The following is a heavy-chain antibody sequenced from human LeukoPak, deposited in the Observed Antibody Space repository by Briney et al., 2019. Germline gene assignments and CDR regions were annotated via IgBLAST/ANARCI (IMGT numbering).Heavy chain of an antibody. Sequence: SETLSLTCAVSGGSITSSNWWSWVRQPPGKGLGWIGEIYHSGSTNYNPSLKSRVTISADKSKNQFSLKLSSVTAADTAVYYCATVAGDAFDIWGQGTMVTVSS. J-gene: IGHJ3*02. CDR2: IYHSGST. D-gene: IGHD6-19*01. CDR1: GGSITSSNW. CDR3: ATVAGDAFDI. V-gene: IGHV4-4*02.